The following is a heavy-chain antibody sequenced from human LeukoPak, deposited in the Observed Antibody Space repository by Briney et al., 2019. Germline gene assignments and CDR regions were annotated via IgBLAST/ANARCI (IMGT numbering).Heavy chain of an antibody. J-gene: IGHJ4*02. V-gene: IGHV4-38-2*02. CDR1: GYSISSGYY. D-gene: IGHD1-26*01. Sequence: KASETLSLTCTVSGYSISSGYYWGWIRQPPGKGLEWIGSTYHSGSTYYNPSLKSRVTISVDTSKNQFSLKLSSVTAADTAVYYCARLAYRIVGATGWYFDYWGQGTLVTVSS. CDR3: ARLAYRIVGATGWYFDY. CDR2: TYHSGST.